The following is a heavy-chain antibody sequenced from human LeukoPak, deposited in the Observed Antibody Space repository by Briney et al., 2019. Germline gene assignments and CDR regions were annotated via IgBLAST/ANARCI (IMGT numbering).Heavy chain of an antibody. D-gene: IGHD2-2*03. CDR2: ISYDGSNK. J-gene: IGHJ4*02. V-gene: IGHV3-30*18. CDR3: AKDLDIVGGSVHY. Sequence: PGGSLRLSCAASGFTFSSYGMHWVRQAPGKGLEWVAVISYDGSNKYYADSVKGRFTISRDNSKNTLYLQMNSLRAEDTAVYYCAKDLDIVGGSVHYWGQGTLVTVSS. CDR1: GFTFSSYG.